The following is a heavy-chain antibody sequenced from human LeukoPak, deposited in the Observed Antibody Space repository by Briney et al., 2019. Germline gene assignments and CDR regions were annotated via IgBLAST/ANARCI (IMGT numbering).Heavy chain of an antibody. CDR1: GFTFSSYA. D-gene: IGHD6-19*01. V-gene: IGHV3-30-3*01. Sequence: SGRSLRLSCAASGFTFSSYAMHWVRQAPGKGLEWVAVISYDGSNKYYADSVKGRFTISRDNSKNTLYLQMNSLRAEDTAVYYCARDRAPPYSSGWYDYFDYWGQGTLVTVSS. CDR2: ISYDGSNK. CDR3: ARDRAPPYSSGWYDYFDY. J-gene: IGHJ4*02.